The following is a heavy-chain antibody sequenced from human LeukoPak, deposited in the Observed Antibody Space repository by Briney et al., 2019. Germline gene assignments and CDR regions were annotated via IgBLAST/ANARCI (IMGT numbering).Heavy chain of an antibody. CDR1: GFTFDDYA. J-gene: IGHJ4*02. V-gene: IGHV3-9*01. D-gene: IGHD6-13*01. Sequence: GRSLRLSCAASGFTFDDYAMHWVRQAPGKGLEWVSGISWNSGSIGYADSVKGRFTISRDNAKNSLYLQMNSLRAEDTALYYCAKDRGQQLGVFDYWGQGTLVTVSS. CDR3: AKDRGQQLGVFDY. CDR2: ISWNSGSI.